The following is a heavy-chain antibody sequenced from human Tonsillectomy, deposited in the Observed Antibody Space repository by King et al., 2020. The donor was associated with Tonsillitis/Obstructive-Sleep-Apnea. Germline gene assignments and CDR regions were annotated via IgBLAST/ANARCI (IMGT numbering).Heavy chain of an antibody. J-gene: IGHJ5*02. Sequence: QLQESGPGLVKPSQTLSLTCTVSGGSISSGGYYWSWIRQHPGKGLEWIGYIYYSGSTYYNPSLKSRVTISVDTSKNQFSLKLSSVTAADTAEYYCARDRRGGYGSGSYDGGYWFDPWGQGTLVTVSS. D-gene: IGHD3-10*01. CDR2: IYYSGST. CDR3: ARDRRGGYGSGSYDGGYWFDP. CDR1: GGSISSGGYY. V-gene: IGHV4-31*03.